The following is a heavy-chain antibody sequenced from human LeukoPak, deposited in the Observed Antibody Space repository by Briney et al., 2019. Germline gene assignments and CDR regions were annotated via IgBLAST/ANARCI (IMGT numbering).Heavy chain of an antibody. J-gene: IGHJ3*02. Sequence: GASVKVSCKASGGTFSSYAISWVRQAPGQGLEWMGGIIPIFGTANYAQKFQGRVTITTDESTSTAYMELSSLRSEDTAVYYCARDWDPYSSSWYSHAFDIWGQGTMVTVSS. CDR1: GGTFSSYA. CDR2: IIPIFGTA. CDR3: ARDWDPYSSSWYSHAFDI. V-gene: IGHV1-69*05. D-gene: IGHD6-13*01.